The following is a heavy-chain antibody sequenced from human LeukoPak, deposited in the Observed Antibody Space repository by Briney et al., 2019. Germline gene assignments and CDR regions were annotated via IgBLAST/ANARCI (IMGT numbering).Heavy chain of an antibody. CDR2: IWYDGSNP. CDR3: AKDPSRYCSSTSCYPGGY. D-gene: IGHD2-2*01. V-gene: IGHV3-33*06. J-gene: IGHJ4*02. CDR1: GFRFSSHG. Sequence: GTSLRLSCAGSGFRFSSHGMHWVRQAPGKGLEWLGYIWYDGSNPDYVDPVKGRFTISRDNSKNTVYLQMNSLRAEDTAVYYCAKDPSRYCSSTSCYPGGYWGQGTLVTVSS.